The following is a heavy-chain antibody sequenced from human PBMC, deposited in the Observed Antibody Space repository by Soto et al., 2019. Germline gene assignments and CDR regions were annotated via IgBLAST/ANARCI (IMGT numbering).Heavy chain of an antibody. CDR2: MSHSGGT. J-gene: IGHJ3*02. CDR1: GGFVSSGSYY. CDR3: ARVERRAATTAVDAFDI. Sequence: QVQLQQWGAGLLKPSETLSLTCAVYGGFVSSGSYYWSWIRQPPGKGLEWIGEMSHSGGTHFNPSAKRRVTITVATSKNQFSLKMSSATAADTALYYCARVERRAATTAVDAFDIWGPGTMVTVSP. V-gene: IGHV4-34*01. D-gene: IGHD1-1*01.